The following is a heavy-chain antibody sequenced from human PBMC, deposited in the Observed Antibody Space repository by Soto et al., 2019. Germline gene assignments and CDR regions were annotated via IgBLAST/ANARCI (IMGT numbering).Heavy chain of an antibody. D-gene: IGHD2-21*01. CDR2: IKPDGSAT. CDR3: AKDKFSDLIHYLDY. V-gene: IGHV3-7*01. J-gene: IGHJ4*02. CDR1: GFTFGSYW. Sequence: EVQLVESGGGLVQPGGSLRLSCAVSGFTFGSYWMNWVRLIPGKGLEWVAYIKPDGSATYYVDSVKGRFTISRDNAKNSLYLQMSSLRPEDTAVYYCAKDKFSDLIHYLDYWGQGTLVTVSS.